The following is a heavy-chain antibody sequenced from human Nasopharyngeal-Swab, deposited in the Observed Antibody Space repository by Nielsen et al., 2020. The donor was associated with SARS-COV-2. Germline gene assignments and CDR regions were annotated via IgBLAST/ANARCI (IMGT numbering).Heavy chain of an antibody. J-gene: IGHJ6*03. Sequence: WVRQAPGQGLEWMGWMNPNSGNTGYAQKFQGRVIMTRNTSISTAYMELSSLRSEDTAVYYCARGHRGYSGYDYYYYYMDVWGKGTTVTVSS. D-gene: IGHD5-12*01. CDR3: ARGHRGYSGYDYYYYYMDV. CDR2: MNPNSGNT. V-gene: IGHV1-8*01.